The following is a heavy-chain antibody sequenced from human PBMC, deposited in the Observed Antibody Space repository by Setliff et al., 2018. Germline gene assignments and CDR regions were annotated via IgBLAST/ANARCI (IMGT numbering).Heavy chain of an antibody. CDR1: GYSFTSYW. CDR2: IYPGDSDT. CDR3: ARSDYGDYFAWDSYGMDV. D-gene: IGHD4-17*01. Sequence: GESLKISCKGSGYSFTSYWIAWVRQMPGKGLEWMGIIYPGDSDTRYSPSFQGQVTISADRSTRTAYLQWSALRASDTAFYYCARSDYGDYFAWDSYGMDVWGQGTTVTVSS. J-gene: IGHJ6*02. V-gene: IGHV5-51*01.